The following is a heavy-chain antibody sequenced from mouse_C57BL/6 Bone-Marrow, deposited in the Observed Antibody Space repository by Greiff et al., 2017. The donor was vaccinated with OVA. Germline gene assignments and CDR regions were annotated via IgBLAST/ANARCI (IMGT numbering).Heavy chain of an antibody. CDR2: IYPGGGYT. J-gene: IGHJ4*01. CDR3: ARDGYDYDGYYAMDY. D-gene: IGHD2-4*01. Sequence: VQLKESGAELVRPGTSVKMSCKASGYTFTNYWIGWAKQRPGHGLEWIGDIYPGGGYTNYNEKFKGKATLTADKSSSTAYMQFSSLTSEDSAIYYCARDGYDYDGYYAMDYWGQGTSVTVSS. V-gene: IGHV1-63*01. CDR1: GYTFTNYW.